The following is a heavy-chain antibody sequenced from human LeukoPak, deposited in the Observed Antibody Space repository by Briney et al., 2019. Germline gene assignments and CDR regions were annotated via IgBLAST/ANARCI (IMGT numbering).Heavy chain of an antibody. V-gene: IGHV3-30-3*01. Sequence: GRSLRLSCAASGFTFSSYDMHWVRQAPGKGLEWVAVISYDGSNKYYADSVKGRFTISRDNSKNTLYLQMNSLRAEDTAVYYCARDSAMMAVYWGQGTLVTVSS. CDR2: ISYDGSNK. J-gene: IGHJ4*02. D-gene: IGHD3-22*01. CDR1: GFTFSSYD. CDR3: ARDSAMMAVY.